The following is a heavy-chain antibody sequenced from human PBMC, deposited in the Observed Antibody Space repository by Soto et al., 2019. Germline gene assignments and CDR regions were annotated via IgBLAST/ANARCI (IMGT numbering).Heavy chain of an antibody. CDR3: GGDFGCYQGMDV. CDR1: GYMFASYY. D-gene: IGHD3-3*01. J-gene: IGHJ6*02. V-gene: IGHV1-46*01. CDR2: IKPSGGST. Sequence: ASVKVSCKASGYMFASYYMHWVRQAPGQGHEWMGMIKPSGGSTSYAQQVQCRDSMTRDTSTTTVYMDLSSLRSEDTAVYYCGGDFGCYQGMDVWGQVTTVTVSS.